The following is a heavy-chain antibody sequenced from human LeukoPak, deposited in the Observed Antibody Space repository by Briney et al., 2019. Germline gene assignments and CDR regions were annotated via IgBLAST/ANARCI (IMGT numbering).Heavy chain of an antibody. CDR2: ISNSGSTI. Sequence: GGSLRLSCAASGFTFSDYYMSWIRQAPGKGLEWVSYISNSGSTIYYADSVKGRVTISRDNAKNLLYLQMKSLRAEDTAVYYCARVDRDFGRPYFDNWGQGTLVTVSS. J-gene: IGHJ4*02. D-gene: IGHD3-3*01. V-gene: IGHV3-11*01. CDR1: GFTFSDYY. CDR3: ARVDRDFGRPYFDN.